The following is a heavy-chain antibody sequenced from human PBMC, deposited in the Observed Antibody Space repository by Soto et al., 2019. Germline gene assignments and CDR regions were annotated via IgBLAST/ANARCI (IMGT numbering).Heavy chain of an antibody. CDR3: AREIVTAGGNNYFDP. CDR1: VGTVASSHW. V-gene: IGHV4-4*02. CDR2: VYHTGDT. D-gene: IGHD2-21*02. Sequence: SETLSITCGFSVGTVASSHWWSWFRQSPGRGLEWIGNVYHTGDTNFNPSLQSRVTFSVDKSNNQFSLRLTSVTAADTAVYFCAREIVTAGGNNYFDPWGPGTMVTVSS. J-gene: IGHJ5*02.